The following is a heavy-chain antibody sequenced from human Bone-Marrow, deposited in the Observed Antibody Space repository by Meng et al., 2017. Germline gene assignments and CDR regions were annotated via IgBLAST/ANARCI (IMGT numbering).Heavy chain of an antibody. Sequence: QLGQLGAEVRKPGAIGKVSRKPAGDNVPEYYIHWVGRAPGQGLEWMGRINPKSGDTHYAQKFQARVTMTGDTSISTAYMELSGLRSDDTAMYYCARDEDISAAGKLFGDYWGQGTLVTVSS. D-gene: IGHD6-25*01. CDR3: ARDEDISAAGKLFGDY. CDR1: GDNVPEYY. J-gene: IGHJ4*02. V-gene: IGHV1-2*06. CDR2: INPKSGDT.